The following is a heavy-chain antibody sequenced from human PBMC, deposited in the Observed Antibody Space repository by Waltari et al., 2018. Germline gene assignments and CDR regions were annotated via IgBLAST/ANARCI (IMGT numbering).Heavy chain of an antibody. Sequence: EVQLVESGGGLIQPGGSLRLSCAASGFTVSSNYMRWVRQAPGKGLEWVSVIYSSGSTYYTDSVKGRFTISRDNSKNTLYLQMNSLRAEDTAVYYCARGLTAPKGPVTSDYWGQGTLVTVSS. CDR3: ARGLTAPKGPVTSDY. V-gene: IGHV3-53*01. J-gene: IGHJ4*02. CDR2: IYSSGST. CDR1: GFTVSSNY. D-gene: IGHD4-17*01.